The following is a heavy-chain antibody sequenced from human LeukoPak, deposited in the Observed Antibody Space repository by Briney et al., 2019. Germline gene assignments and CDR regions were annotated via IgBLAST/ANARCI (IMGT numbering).Heavy chain of an antibody. D-gene: IGHD5-18*01. CDR1: GFTLGSHD. J-gene: IGHJ4*02. CDR2: VSSGFHA. V-gene: IGHV3-13*01. CDR3: VREARGYHYTYFDY. Sequence: RPGGSLRLSCTASGFTLGSHDMHWVRQIPGQGLEWVAAVSSGFHAFFADSVQGRFTVSREDARNSLYLQMNSLRAGDTAVYYCVREARGYHYTYFDYWGQGTLVTASS.